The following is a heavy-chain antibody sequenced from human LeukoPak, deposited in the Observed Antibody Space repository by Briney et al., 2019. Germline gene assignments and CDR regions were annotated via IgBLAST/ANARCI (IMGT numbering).Heavy chain of an antibody. CDR1: GFTFSSYA. J-gene: IGHJ3*01. D-gene: IGHD6-6*01. CDR2: INSDGSEG. V-gene: IGHV3-7*03. Sequence: GGSLRLSCAASGFTFSSYAMSWSRQAPGKGLEWVASINSDGSEGYYADVVKGRFTISRDNAKNSLYLQINSLRAEDTAVYYCARSSYSSSSSVWGQGTMVTVSS. CDR3: ARSSYSSSSSV.